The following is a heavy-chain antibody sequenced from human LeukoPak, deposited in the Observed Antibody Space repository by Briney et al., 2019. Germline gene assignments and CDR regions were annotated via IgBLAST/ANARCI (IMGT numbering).Heavy chain of an antibody. CDR1: GGSFSGYY. CDR3: ARVPKIYYYYYMDV. Sequence: PSETLSLTCAVYGGSFSGYYWSWIRQPPGKGLEWIGEINHSGSTNYNPSLKSRVTISVDTSKNQFSLKLSSVTAADTAVYYCARVPKIYYYYYMDVWGKGTTVTVSS. CDR2: INHSGST. J-gene: IGHJ6*03. V-gene: IGHV4-34*01.